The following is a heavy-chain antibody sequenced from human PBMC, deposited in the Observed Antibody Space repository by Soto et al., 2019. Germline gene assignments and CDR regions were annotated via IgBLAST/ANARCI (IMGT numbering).Heavy chain of an antibody. J-gene: IGHJ6*03. D-gene: IGHD3-3*01. CDR3: ARLSSSYDFWSGPYMDV. Sequence: NHSETLSLTCTVSGGSISSSSYYWGWIRQPPGKGLEWIGSIYYSGSTYYNPSLKSRVTISVDTSKNQFSLKLSSVTAADTAVYYCARLSSSYDFWSGPYMDVWGKGTTVTVSS. CDR2: IYYSGST. V-gene: IGHV4-39*01. CDR1: GGSISSSSYY.